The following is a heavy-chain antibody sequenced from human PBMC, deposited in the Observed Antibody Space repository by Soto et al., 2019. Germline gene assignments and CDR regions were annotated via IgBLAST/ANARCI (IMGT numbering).Heavy chain of an antibody. J-gene: IGHJ4*02. D-gene: IGHD5-12*01. CDR2: IYNSGST. V-gene: IGHV4-59*01. CDR3: ARVGYSGYLYDY. Sequence: SETLSLTCTVSGGSISSYYWSWIRQPPGKGLEWIGYIYNSGSTNYNPSLKSRVTISVDTSKNQFSLKLSSVTAADTAVYYCARVGYSGYLYDYWGQGTLVTVSS. CDR1: GGSISSYY.